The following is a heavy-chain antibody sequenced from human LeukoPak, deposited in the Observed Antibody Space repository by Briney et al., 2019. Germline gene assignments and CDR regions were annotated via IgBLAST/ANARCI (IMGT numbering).Heavy chain of an antibody. J-gene: IGHJ6*03. CDR2: INSSSSYI. V-gene: IGHV3-21*01. CDR3: ARATWDPNYYYYMDV. D-gene: IGHD1-26*01. Sequence: GGSLRLSCAASGFTFSSYSMNWVRQAPGKGLEWVSSINSSSSYIYYADSVKGRFTISRDNARKSLYLQMNSLRAEDTAVYYCARATWDPNYYYYMDVWGKGTTVTVSS. CDR1: GFTFSSYS.